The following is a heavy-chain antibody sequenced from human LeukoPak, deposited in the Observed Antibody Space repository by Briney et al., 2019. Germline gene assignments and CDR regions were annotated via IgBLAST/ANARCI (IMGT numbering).Heavy chain of an antibody. CDR1: GGTFSSYA. J-gene: IGHJ5*02. CDR3: ARQVEYSSSDNWFDP. D-gene: IGHD6-6*01. Sequence: GASVKVSCKASGGTFSSYAISWVRQAPGQGLEWMGGIIPIFGTTNYAQKFQGRVMITADESTSTAYMELSSLRSEDTAVYYCARQVEYSSSDNWFDPWGQGTLVTVSS. V-gene: IGHV1-69*01. CDR2: IIPIFGTT.